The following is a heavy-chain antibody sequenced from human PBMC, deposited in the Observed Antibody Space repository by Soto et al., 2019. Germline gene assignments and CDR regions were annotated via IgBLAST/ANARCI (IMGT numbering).Heavy chain of an antibody. CDR1: GGSFRNYY. J-gene: IGHJ5*02. V-gene: IGHV4-34*01. Sequence: LDTLSLTCGVYGGSFRNYYWIWVRQPPGKGLEWIGEVNHSGEATYNPSLQSRITISLDTSNNQFSLKMTSVTAADTAMSFCTRADRFRRAWCDPWGQGTQVTVSS. D-gene: IGHD3-10*01. CDR3: TRADRFRRAWCDP. CDR2: VNHSGEA.